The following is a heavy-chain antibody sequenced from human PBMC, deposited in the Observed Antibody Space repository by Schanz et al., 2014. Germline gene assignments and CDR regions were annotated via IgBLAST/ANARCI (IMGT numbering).Heavy chain of an antibody. CDR3: ARDSGYCSGSCYLAFDY. D-gene: IGHD2-15*01. Sequence: VQLLDSGGGLVQPGGSLRLSCAASGFTFSTYATSWVRQAPGKGLEWVAVISDDGGNKYYADSVKGRFTISRDNSKNTLYLQMSGLRAEDTAVYYCARDSGYCSGSCYLAFDYWGQGTLVTVSS. CDR1: GFTFSTYA. J-gene: IGHJ4*02. CDR2: ISDDGGNK. V-gene: IGHV3-30-3*01.